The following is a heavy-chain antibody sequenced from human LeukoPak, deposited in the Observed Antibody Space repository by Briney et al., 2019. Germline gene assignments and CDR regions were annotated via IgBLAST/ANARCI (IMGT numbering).Heavy chain of an antibody. CDR1: GFTFNSYS. V-gene: IGHV3-21*06. CDR3: ARVGMTTVTRSAFDI. CDR2: ISSSSSYI. J-gene: IGHJ3*02. Sequence: GGSLRLSCAASGFTFNSYSMNWVRQAPGKGLEWVSSISSSSSYIYYADSVKGRFTISRDNAQNSLYLQMNSLRAEDTAVYYCARVGMTTVTRSAFDIWGQGTMVTVSS. D-gene: IGHD4-17*01.